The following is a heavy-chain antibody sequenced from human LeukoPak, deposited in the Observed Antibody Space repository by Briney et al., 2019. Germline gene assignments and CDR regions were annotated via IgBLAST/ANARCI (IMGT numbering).Heavy chain of an antibody. CDR2: IYYSGST. D-gene: IGHD3-10*01. J-gene: IGHJ4*02. CDR3: ASGSGSSLDLYYFDY. CDR1: GGSISISNW. V-gene: IGHV4-4*02. Sequence: SGTLSLTCAVSGGSISISNWWGWLRPPPGKGLGWFGYIYYSGSTYYIPSLKSRVTISVDTSKNQFSLKLSSVTAADTAVYYCASGSGSSLDLYYFDYWGQGTLVTVSS.